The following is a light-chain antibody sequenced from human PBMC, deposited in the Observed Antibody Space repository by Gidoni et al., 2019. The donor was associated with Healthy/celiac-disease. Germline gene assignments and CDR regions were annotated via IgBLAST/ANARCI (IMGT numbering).Light chain of an antibody. CDR3: QQYNSWPRT. V-gene: IGKV3-15*01. CDR2: GAS. J-gene: IGKJ1*01. Sequence: EVAMTQPPATLSVSPGERATLFCRASQGVSSYLAWYQQKPGQAPRLVIYGASTRATGIPARFSGSGSGTEFTLTISSLQSEDFAVYYCQQYNSWPRTFGQGTKVEIK. CDR1: QGVSSY.